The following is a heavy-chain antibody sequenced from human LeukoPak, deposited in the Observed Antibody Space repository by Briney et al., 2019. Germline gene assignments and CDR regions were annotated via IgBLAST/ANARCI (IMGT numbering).Heavy chain of an antibody. Sequence: GASVKVSCKASGYTFTGYYMHWMRQAPGQGLEWMGWINPNSGGTNYAQKFQGRVTMTRDTSISTAYMELSRLRSDDTAVYYCAREGVDWNHSVYYFDYWGQGTLVTVSS. J-gene: IGHJ4*02. CDR2: INPNSGGT. CDR1: GYTFTGYY. V-gene: IGHV1-2*02. D-gene: IGHD1-1*01. CDR3: AREGVDWNHSVYYFDY.